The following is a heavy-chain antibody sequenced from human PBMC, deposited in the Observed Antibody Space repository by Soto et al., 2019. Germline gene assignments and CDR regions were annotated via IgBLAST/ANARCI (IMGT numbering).Heavy chain of an antibody. D-gene: IGHD1-1*01. V-gene: IGHV1-3*01. CDR2: INADNGNT. CDR3: ARSGVGTYHFDY. J-gene: IGHJ4*02. CDR1: GYIFTSYA. Sequence: QVQLVQSGAEVKKPGASVKVSCKASGYIFTSYAMHWVRQAPGQRPEWMGWINADNGNTKYSQKLQGRVTITRDTSASTGYMELSSLRSEDTAVYYCARSGVGTYHFDYWGQGTLVTVSS.